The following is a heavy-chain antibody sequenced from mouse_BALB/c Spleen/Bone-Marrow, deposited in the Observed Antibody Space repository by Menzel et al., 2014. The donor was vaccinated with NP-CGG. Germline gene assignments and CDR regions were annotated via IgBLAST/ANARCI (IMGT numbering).Heavy chain of an antibody. D-gene: IGHD2-4*01. CDR2: INPYNGGT. CDR3: AREGNYDYAWFAY. J-gene: IGHJ3*01. V-gene: IGHV1-26*01. CDR1: GYSFTGYT. Sequence: EVQLQQSGPELVKPGASMKISCKASGYSFTGYTMNWVKQSHGKNPEWIGLINPYNGGTSYNQKFKGKATLTVDKSSSTAYMELLSLTSEDSAVYYCAREGNYDYAWFAYWGQGTLVTVSA.